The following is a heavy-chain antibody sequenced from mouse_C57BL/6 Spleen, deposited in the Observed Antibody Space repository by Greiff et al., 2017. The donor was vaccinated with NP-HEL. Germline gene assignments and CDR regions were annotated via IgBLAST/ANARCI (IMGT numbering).Heavy chain of an antibody. Sequence: EVKLMESGGDLVKPGGSLKLSCAASGFTFSSYGMSWVRQTPDKRLEWVATISSCGSYTYYPDSVKGRFTISRDNAKNTLYLQMSSLKSEDTAMYYCERHSVPSYYFDYWGQGTTLTVSS. V-gene: IGHV5-6*01. D-gene: IGHD6-1*01. CDR3: ERHSVPSYYFDY. CDR1: GFTFSSYG. J-gene: IGHJ2*01. CDR2: ISSCGSYT.